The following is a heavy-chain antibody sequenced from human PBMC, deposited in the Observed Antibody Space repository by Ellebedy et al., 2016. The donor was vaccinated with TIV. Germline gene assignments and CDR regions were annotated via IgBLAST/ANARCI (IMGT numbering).Heavy chain of an antibody. CDR1: GFTVSPKY. J-gene: IGHJ3*02. CDR3: VAPGNAWANDAFDI. CDR2: MYSDTNI. V-gene: IGHV3-66*01. Sequence: GGSLRLSXGVSGFTVSPKYMSWVRQAPGKGLEWVSLMYSDTNIYYAHSVKGRFTIYRDTSKNTLFLQMDRLRAEDTALYYCVAPGNAWANDAFDIWGPGTMVTVSS. D-gene: IGHD1-26*01.